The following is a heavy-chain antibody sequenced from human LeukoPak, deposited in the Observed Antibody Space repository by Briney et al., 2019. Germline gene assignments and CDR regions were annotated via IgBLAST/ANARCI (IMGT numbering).Heavy chain of an antibody. J-gene: IGHJ4*02. V-gene: IGHV1-2*02. D-gene: IGHD3-22*01. CDR2: INPNSGGT. Sequence: GASVKVSCKASGYTFTGYYMHWVRQAPGQGLEWMGWINPNSGGTNYAQKLQGRVTMTTDTSTSTAYMELRSLRSDDTAVYYCARDGPYYYDSSTGFLFDYWGQGTLVTVSS. CDR1: GYTFTGYY. CDR3: ARDGPYYYDSSTGFLFDY.